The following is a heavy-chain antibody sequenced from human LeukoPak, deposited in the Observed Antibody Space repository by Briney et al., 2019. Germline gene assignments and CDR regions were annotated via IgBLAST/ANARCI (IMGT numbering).Heavy chain of an antibody. CDR3: AKAQKSTVTWYYWFDP. D-gene: IGHD4-17*01. CDR2: ISGSGGST. Sequence: GGSLRLSCAASGLTFSSYAMSWVRQAPGKGLEWVSAISGSGGSTYYADSVKGRFTISRDNSKNTLYLQMNSLRAEDTAVYYCAKAQKSTVTWYYWFDPWGQGTLVTVSS. CDR1: GLTFSSYA. V-gene: IGHV3-23*01. J-gene: IGHJ5*02.